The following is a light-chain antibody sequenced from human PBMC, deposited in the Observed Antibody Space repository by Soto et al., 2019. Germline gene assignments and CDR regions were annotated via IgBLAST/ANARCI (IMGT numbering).Light chain of an antibody. CDR2: DVS. V-gene: IGKV1-13*02. CDR3: QQFNIYPIT. Sequence: AIQVTQSPSSLSASVGDRVTITCRASQDIRGALAWYQQKPGKAPKLLIYDVSTVQSGVPSRFSGRGSGTEFTLTITSLQPEDFATYYCQQFNIYPITFGQGTHWRLN. CDR1: QDIRGA. J-gene: IGKJ5*01.